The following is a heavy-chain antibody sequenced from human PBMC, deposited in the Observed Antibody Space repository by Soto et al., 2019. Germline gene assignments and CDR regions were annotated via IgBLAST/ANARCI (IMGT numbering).Heavy chain of an antibody. CDR3: ARAYYDFWSGYYGPTTHFDY. CDR1: GGSFSGYY. D-gene: IGHD3-3*01. J-gene: IGHJ4*02. CDR2: INHSGST. Sequence: SEPLSLPCAVCGGSFSGYYWSWIRQPPGKGLEWIGEINHSGSTNYNPSLKSRVTISVDTSKNQFPLKLSSVTAADTAVYYCARAYYDFWSGYYGPTTHFDYWGRGTLVTVSS. V-gene: IGHV4-34*01.